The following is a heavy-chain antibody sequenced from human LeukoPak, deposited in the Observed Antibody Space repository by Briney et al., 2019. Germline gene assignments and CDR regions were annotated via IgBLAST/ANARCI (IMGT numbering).Heavy chain of an antibody. CDR3: ARGSYDTSGYYASTFDY. Sequence: SETLSLTCAVSGGSISSSSYYWGWIRQPPGKGLEWIGYIYYRGSTYYNPSLKSRVTISVDTSKNQFSLKLSSVTAADTAVYYCARGSYDTSGYYASTFDYWGQGTLVTVSS. D-gene: IGHD3-22*01. CDR1: GGSISSSSYY. J-gene: IGHJ4*02. CDR2: IYYRGST. V-gene: IGHV4-31*11.